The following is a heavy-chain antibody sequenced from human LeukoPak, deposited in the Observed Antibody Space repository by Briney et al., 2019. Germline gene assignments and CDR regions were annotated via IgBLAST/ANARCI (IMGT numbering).Heavy chain of an antibody. CDR3: ARRRDYFDY. CDR1: GDSISSYY. V-gene: IGHV4-59*08. Sequence: SETLSLTCTVSGDSISSYYWSWIRQPPGKGLEWIGYVYYCGSTNYNPSLKSRVTISIDTSKNQFSLKLSSVTAADTAVYYCARRRDYFDYWGQGTLVTVSS. CDR2: VYYCGST. J-gene: IGHJ4*02.